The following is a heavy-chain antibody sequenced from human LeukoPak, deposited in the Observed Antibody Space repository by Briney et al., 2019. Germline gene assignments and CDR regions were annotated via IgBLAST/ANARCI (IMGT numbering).Heavy chain of an antibody. Sequence: PGGSLRLSWAASGFTFSSYSMDWVRQPAVRGLEWISYIGSGSGAIFYAPSLQGRFTITRDNAKNLLYLQMHSLRVEDTAVYYCARDPRYFDYWGHGTLVTVSS. V-gene: IGHV3-48*01. J-gene: IGHJ4*01. CDR2: IGSGSGAI. CDR3: ARDPRYFDY. CDR1: GFTFSSYS.